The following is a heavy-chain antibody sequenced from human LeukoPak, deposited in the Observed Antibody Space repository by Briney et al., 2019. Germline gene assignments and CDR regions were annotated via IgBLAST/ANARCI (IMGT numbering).Heavy chain of an antibody. Sequence: PGGSLRLSCAASGFTVSSNYMSWVRQAPGKGLEWVSVIYSGGSTYYADSVKGRFTISRHNSKNTLYLQMNSRRAEDTAVYYCARAYHYYDSSGYAYWGQGTLVTVSS. V-gene: IGHV3-53*04. CDR1: GFTVSSNY. CDR2: IYSGGST. J-gene: IGHJ4*02. CDR3: ARAYHYYDSSGYAY. D-gene: IGHD3-22*01.